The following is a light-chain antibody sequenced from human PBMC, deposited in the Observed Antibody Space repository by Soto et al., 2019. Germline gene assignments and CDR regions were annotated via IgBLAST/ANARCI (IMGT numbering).Light chain of an antibody. CDR1: QSINTW. V-gene: IGKV1-5*03. Sequence: DIQMTQSPSTLSASVGDRVTITCRVSQSINTWLAWYQLKPGRAPKLLISKASTLESGVSSRFSGSGSGTEFTLTISSLQPDDFATYYCQQYQTYSQFGQGTKVEIK. J-gene: IGKJ1*01. CDR3: QQYQTYSQ. CDR2: KAS.